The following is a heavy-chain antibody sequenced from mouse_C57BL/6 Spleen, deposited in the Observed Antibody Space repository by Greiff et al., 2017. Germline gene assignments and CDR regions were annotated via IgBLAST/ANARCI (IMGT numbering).Heavy chain of an antibody. J-gene: IGHJ2*01. D-gene: IGHD2-5*01. CDR1: GYSITSGYY. Sequence: DVKLQESGPGLVKPSQSLSLTCSVTGYSITSGYYWNWIRQFPGNKLEWMGYISYDGSNNYNPSLKNRISITRDTSKNQFFLKLNSVTTEDTATYYCARRSNSYFDYWGQGTTLTVSS. V-gene: IGHV3-6*01. CDR2: ISYDGSN. CDR3: ARRSNSYFDY.